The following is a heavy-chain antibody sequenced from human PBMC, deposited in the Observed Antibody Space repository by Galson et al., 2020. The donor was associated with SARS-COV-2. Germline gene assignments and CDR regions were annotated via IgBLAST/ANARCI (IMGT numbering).Heavy chain of an antibody. V-gene: IGHV4-34*01. D-gene: IGHD3-22*01. CDR1: GESFSGYY. Sequence: SETLSLTCAVYGESFSGYYWNWIRQPPGKGLEWIGEINHSGSTNYNPSLKSRVTISVDTSKNQFSLKLTSVTAADTAVYYCARWADYYYNSSGYNHFDYWGQGTLVTVSS. CDR2: INHSGST. J-gene: IGHJ4*02. CDR3: ARWADYYYNSSGYNHFDY.